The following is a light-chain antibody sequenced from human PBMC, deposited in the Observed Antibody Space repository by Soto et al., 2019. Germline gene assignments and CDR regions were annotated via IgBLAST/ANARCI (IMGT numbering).Light chain of an antibody. Sequence: DIQMTQPPSTLSASVGDRVTITCRASQSISGRLAWYQQKPGKAPKLLIYAASSLESGVPSRFSGSGSGTEFILTISSLQPDDFATYYCQQYNSERTFGQGTKVEIK. J-gene: IGKJ1*01. CDR2: AAS. CDR3: QQYNSERT. CDR1: QSISGR. V-gene: IGKV1-5*01.